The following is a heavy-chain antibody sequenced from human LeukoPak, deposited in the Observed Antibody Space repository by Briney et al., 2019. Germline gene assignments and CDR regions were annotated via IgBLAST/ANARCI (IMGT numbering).Heavy chain of an antibody. V-gene: IGHV1-46*01. CDR1: GYTFTSYY. Sequence: GASEKVSCKASGYTFTSYYMHWVRQAPGQGLEWMGIINPSGGSTGYAQKFQGRVTMTRDTSTSTVYMELRSLRSDDTAVYYCATSRQLDPIWVDYWGQGTLVTVSS. CDR2: INPSGGST. D-gene: IGHD6-6*01. CDR3: ATSRQLDPIWVDY. J-gene: IGHJ4*02.